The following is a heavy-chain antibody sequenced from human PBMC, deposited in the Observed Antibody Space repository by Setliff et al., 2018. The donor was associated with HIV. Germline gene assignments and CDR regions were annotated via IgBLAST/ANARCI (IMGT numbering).Heavy chain of an antibody. CDR2: RSTSGST. J-gene: IGHJ4*02. Sequence: SETLSLTCTVSGDSISSYFWSWIRQSPGKGLEWIGFRSTSGSTNYNPSLKTRVTISIDTSKKQVSLKLSSVTAADTAVYYCARHANYDFWSGYWGYYFDYWGQGTLVTVSS. CDR3: ARHANYDFWSGYWGYYFDY. D-gene: IGHD3-3*01. V-gene: IGHV4-4*09. CDR1: GDSISSYF.